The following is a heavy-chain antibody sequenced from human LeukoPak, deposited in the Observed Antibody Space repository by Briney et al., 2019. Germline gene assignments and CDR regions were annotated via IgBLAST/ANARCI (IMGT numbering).Heavy chain of an antibody. CDR3: ARDYVSEAAALYRFDP. Sequence: ASVKVSCKASGYTFTGYYMHWVRQAPGQGLEWMGWINPNSGGTNYAQKFQGRVTMTRDTSISTAYMELSRLRSDDTAVYYCARDYVSEAAALYRFDPWGQGTLVTVSS. J-gene: IGHJ5*02. CDR2: INPNSGGT. CDR1: GYTFTGYY. V-gene: IGHV1-2*02. D-gene: IGHD6-13*01.